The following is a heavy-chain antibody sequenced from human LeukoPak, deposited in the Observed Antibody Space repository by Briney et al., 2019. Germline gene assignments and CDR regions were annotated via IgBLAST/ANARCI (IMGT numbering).Heavy chain of an antibody. CDR2: INHSGST. J-gene: IGHJ5*02. V-gene: IGHV4-34*01. D-gene: IGHD2-2*01. CDR1: GGSLSGYY. Sequence: SETLSLTCAVYGGSLSGYYWSWIRQPPGKGLEWIGEINHSGSTNYNPSLRSRVTISVDTSKNQFSLKLSSVTAADTAVYYCARGGYCSSTSCYSSIHWFDPWGQGTLVTVSS. CDR3: ARGGYCSSTSCYSSIHWFDP.